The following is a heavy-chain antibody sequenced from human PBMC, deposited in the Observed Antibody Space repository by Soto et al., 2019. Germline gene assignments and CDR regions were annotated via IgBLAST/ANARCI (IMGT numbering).Heavy chain of an antibody. J-gene: IGHJ6*02. V-gene: IGHV3-72*01. CDR2: TANKRSRYTT. CDR3: ARGGFGHGLDV. CDR1: GFTSSDHY. Sequence: EVELVESGGGLVQAGGSLRVSCGVSGFTSSDHYMDWVRQAPGKGLEWVGRTANKRSRYTTEYAAFAKGRFIISRDDSKNSVYLQNNSQKIEDTAVYYCARGGFGHGLDVWGQGTTVTVSS. D-gene: IGHD3-16*01.